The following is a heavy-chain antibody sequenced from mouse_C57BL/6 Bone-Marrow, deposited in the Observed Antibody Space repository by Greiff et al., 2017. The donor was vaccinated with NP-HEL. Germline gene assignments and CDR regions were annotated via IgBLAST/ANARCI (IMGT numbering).Heavy chain of an antibody. CDR1: GYTFTSYW. Sequence: QVQLQQPGAELVKPGASVKVSCKASGYTFTSYWMHWVKQRPGQGLEWIGRIHPSDSDTNYNQKFKGKATLTVDKSSSTAYMQLSSLTSEDSAVYYCAISRQLRVRYFDVWGTGTTVTVSS. CDR2: IHPSDSDT. D-gene: IGHD3-2*02. V-gene: IGHV1-74*01. CDR3: AISRQLRVRYFDV. J-gene: IGHJ1*03.